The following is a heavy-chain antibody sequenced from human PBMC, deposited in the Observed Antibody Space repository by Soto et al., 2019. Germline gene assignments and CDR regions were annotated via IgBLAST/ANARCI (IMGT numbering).Heavy chain of an antibody. V-gene: IGHV4-39*01. CDR3: ARLKAADFWSGNEYYFDY. Sequence: SETLSLTCTVSGGSISSSSYYWGWIRQPPGKGLEWIGSIYYSGSTYYNPSLKSRVTISVDTSKNQFSLKLSPVTAADTAVYYCARLKAADFWSGNEYYFDYWGQGTLVTVSS. J-gene: IGHJ4*02. D-gene: IGHD3-3*01. CDR2: IYYSGST. CDR1: GGSISSSSYY.